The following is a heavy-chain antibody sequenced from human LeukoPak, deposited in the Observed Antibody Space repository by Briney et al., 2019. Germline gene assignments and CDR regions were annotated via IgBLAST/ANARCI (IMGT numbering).Heavy chain of an antibody. V-gene: IGHV3-23*01. Sequence: TGGSLRLSCAASGFTFSNYAMSWVRQAPGKELEWVSVISGSGAYTYYTDSVKGRFTISRDNSKNTVYLQMNSLRAEDTAVYFCTKDTIFDLWGQGTMVTVSS. J-gene: IGHJ3*01. CDR3: TKDTIFDL. D-gene: IGHD3-3*01. CDR2: ISGSGAYT. CDR1: GFTFSNYA.